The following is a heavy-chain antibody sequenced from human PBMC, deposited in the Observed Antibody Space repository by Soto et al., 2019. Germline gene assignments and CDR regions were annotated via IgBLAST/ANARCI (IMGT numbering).Heavy chain of an antibody. D-gene: IGHD1-7*01. J-gene: IGHJ4*02. V-gene: IGHV3-11*01. Sequence: QVQLVESGGGLVKPGGSLRLSSAASGFTFSDYYMTWIRQAPGKGLEWVSCIGSSGISIYYADSVKGRFTISRDNAKNSLYLQMNCLRVEDTAVYYCARGRRNYDYWGQGALVTVSS. CDR2: IGSSGISI. CDR1: GFTFSDYY. CDR3: ARGRRNYDY.